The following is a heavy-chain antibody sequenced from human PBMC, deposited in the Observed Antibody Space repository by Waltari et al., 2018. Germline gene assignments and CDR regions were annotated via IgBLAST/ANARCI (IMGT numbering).Heavy chain of an antibody. Sequence: QVQLQESGPGLVKPSQTLSLTCTVSGGSISSGDYYWSWIRQPPGKGLEWIGDICYSVRTYYNPSLKSRVTISVDTSKNQCSLKLSSVTAADTAVYYCARDLIEITGTTPYYYGMDVWGQGTTVTVSS. CDR1: GGSISSGDYY. V-gene: IGHV4-30-4*01. D-gene: IGHD1-7*01. J-gene: IGHJ6*02. CDR2: ICYSVRT. CDR3: ARDLIEITGTTPYYYGMDV.